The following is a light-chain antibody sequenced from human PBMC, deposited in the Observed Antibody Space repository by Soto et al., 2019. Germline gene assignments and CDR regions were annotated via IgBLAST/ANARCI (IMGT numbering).Light chain of an antibody. CDR3: QQRTNWPPT. J-gene: IGKJ4*01. CDR2: SAS. V-gene: IGKV3-11*01. Sequence: EIVLTQSPATLSLSPGERATLSCRASQSVRNDLVWYHQKPGQAPMVLIYSASNRATGIPARFSGSGSGTDFTLTISSLEPEDFAVYYCQQRTNWPPTFGGGTKVE. CDR1: QSVRND.